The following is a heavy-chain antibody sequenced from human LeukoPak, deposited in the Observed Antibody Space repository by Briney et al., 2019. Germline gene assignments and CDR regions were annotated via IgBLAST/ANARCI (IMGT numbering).Heavy chain of an antibody. J-gene: IGHJ4*02. D-gene: IGHD5-24*01. V-gene: IGHV4-39*07. CDR3: ASVVEMATKIDY. CDR2: TYYSGST. Sequence: PSETLSLTCTVSGGSISSSSYYWGWIRQPPGKELEWIGSTYYSGSTYYNPSLKSRVTISVDTSKNQFSLKLSSVTAADTAVYYCASVVEMATKIDYWGQGTLVTVSS. CDR1: GGSISSSSYY.